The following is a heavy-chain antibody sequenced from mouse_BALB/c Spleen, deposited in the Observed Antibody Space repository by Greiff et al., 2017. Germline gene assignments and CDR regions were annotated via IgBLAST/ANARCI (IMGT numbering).Heavy chain of an antibody. CDR2: ISSGGGST. CDR3: ARLRVLRYWFAY. D-gene: IGHD1-1*01. Sequence: EVQLVESGGGLVKPGGSLKLSCAASGFAFSSYDMSWVRQTPEKRLEWVAYISSGGGSTYYPDTVKGRFTISRDNAKNTLYLQMSSLKSEDTAMYYCARLRVLRYWFAYWGQGTLVTVSA. CDR1: GFAFSSYD. V-gene: IGHV5-12-1*01. J-gene: IGHJ3*01.